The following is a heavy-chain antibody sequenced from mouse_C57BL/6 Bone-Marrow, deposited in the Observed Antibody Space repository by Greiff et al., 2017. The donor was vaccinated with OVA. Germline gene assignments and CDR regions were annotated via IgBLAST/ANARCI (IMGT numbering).Heavy chain of an antibody. CDR2: IDPENGDT. J-gene: IGHJ4*01. V-gene: IGHV14-4*01. CDR1: GFNIKDDY. D-gene: IGHD2-4*01. Sequence: SGAELVRPGASVKLSCTASGFNIKDDYMHWVKQRPEQGLEWIGWIDPENGDTEYASKFQGKATITADTSSNTAYLQLSSLTSEDTAVYYCTTGLHYAMDYWGQGTSVTVSS. CDR3: TTGLHYAMDY.